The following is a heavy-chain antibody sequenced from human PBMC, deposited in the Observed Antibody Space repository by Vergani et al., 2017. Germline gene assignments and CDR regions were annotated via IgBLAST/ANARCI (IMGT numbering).Heavy chain of an antibody. CDR2: IYYSGST. D-gene: IGHD3-10*01. CDR1: GGSISSSSYY. J-gene: IGHJ6*02. V-gene: IGHV4-39*02. CDR3: ARDNYYGSGSYYNVGYYYGMDV. Sequence: QLQLQESGPGLVKPSETLSLTCTVSGGSISSSSYYWGWIRQPPGKGLEWIGSIYYSGSTYYNPSLKSRVTISVDTSKNQFSLKLSSVTAADTAVYYCARDNYYGSGSYYNVGYYYGMDVWGQGTTVTVSS.